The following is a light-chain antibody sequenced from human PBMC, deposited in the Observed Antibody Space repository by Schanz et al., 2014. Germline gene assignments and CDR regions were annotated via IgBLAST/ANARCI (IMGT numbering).Light chain of an antibody. V-gene: IGLV2-8*01. J-gene: IGLJ3*02. CDR3: SSYAGTNNLL. CDR1: SSDVGGYNY. Sequence: QSALTQPPSASGSPGQSVTISCTGTSSDVGGYNYVSWYQQHPGKVPKLMIYEVAKRPSGVPHRFSASKSGNTASLTVSGLQPEDEADYYCSSYAGTNNLLFGGGTKLTVL. CDR2: EVA.